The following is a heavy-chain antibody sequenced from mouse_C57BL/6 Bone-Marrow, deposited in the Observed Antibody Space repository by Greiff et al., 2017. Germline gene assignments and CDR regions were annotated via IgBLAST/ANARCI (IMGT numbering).Heavy chain of an antibody. CDR2: IDPSDSYT. Sequence: QVQLQQPGAELVMPGASVKLSCKASGYTFTSYWMHWVKQRPGQGLEWIGEIDPSDSYTNYNQKFKGKSTLTVDKSSSTAYMQLSSLTSEDSAVYYCASESYYEFAYWGQGTLVTVSA. J-gene: IGHJ3*01. D-gene: IGHD2-10*01. V-gene: IGHV1-69*01. CDR1: GYTFTSYW. CDR3: ASESYYEFAY.